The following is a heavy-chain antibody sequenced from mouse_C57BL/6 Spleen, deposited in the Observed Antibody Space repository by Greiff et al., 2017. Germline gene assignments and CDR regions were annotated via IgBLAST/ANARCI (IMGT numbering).Heavy chain of an antibody. V-gene: IGHV1-66*01. CDR2: IYPGSGNT. CDR1: GYSFTSYY. Sequence: VQLQQSGPELVKPGASVQISCKASGYSFTSYYIHWVKQRPGQGLEWIGWIYPGSGNTKYNEKFKGKATLTADTSSSPAYMPLSSLTSEDSAVYYCARSGFITTVVDYWYFDVWGTGTTVTVSS. J-gene: IGHJ1*03. D-gene: IGHD1-1*01. CDR3: ARSGFITTVVDYWYFDV.